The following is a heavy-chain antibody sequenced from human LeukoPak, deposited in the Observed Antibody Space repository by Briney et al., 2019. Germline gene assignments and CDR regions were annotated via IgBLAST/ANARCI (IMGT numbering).Heavy chain of an antibody. V-gene: IGHV3-7*03. D-gene: IGHD3-22*01. CDR3: AKPHITMIVVAPLGY. J-gene: IGHJ4*02. CDR2: IKQDGSEK. CDR1: GFTFSSYW. Sequence: GGSLRLSCAASGFTFSSYWMSWVRQAPGKGLEWVANIKQDGSEKYYVDSVKGRFTISRDNAKNSLYLQMNSLRAEDTAVYYCAKPHITMIVVAPLGYWGQGTLVTVSS.